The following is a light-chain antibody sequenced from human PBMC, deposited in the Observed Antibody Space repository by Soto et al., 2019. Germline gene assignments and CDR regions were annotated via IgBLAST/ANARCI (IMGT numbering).Light chain of an antibody. V-gene: IGKV3-20*01. CDR3: QQFGRSPRT. J-gene: IGKJ1*01. CDR1: QSVSNIY. CDR2: GTS. Sequence: EIVLTQSPGTLSLSPGEGATLSCRASQSVSNIYLAWYQQKPGQAPRLLMYGTSNRATGIPDRFIGSGSGTDFTLTLRNLEPEDFAVYYCQQFGRSPRTFGQGTKVEIK.